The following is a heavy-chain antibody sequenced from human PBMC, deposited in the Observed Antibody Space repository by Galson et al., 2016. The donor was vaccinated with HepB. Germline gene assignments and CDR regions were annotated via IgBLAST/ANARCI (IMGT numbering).Heavy chain of an antibody. D-gene: IGHD3-3*01. V-gene: IGHV3-23*01. J-gene: IGHJ4*02. CDR1: GFTFSSYA. CDR3: ARAPPLEGSDYNTQYYFDF. Sequence: SLRLSCAASGFTFSSYAMSWVRQAPGKGLEWVSGIRGSGTSTYYADSVKGRFTISRDNSKNTLFLQMNSLRPEDTAVYYCARAPPLEGSDYNTQYYFDFWGQGTLVTVSS. CDR2: IRGSGTST.